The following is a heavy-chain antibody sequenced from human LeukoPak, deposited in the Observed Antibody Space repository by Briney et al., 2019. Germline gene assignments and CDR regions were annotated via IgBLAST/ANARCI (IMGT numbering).Heavy chain of an antibody. CDR3: ARAYGDYVNFDY. Sequence: SETLSLTCTVSGGSISSYYWSWIRQPPGKGLEWIGYIYYSGSTNYNPSHKSRVTISVDTSKNQFSLKLGSVTAADTAVYYCARAYGDYVNFDYWGQGTLVTVSS. J-gene: IGHJ4*02. CDR1: GGSISSYY. CDR2: IYYSGST. D-gene: IGHD4-17*01. V-gene: IGHV4-59*01.